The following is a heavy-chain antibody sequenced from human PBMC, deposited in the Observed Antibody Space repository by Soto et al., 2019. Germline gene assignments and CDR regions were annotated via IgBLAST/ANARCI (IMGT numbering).Heavy chain of an antibody. Sequence: QLQLQESGPGLVKPSETLSLTCTVSGGSISSSIYYWGWIRQPPGKGLEWIGSIYYSGSTYYNPPPKRRVTIAVDSSKNHFSLKPSSVAAADTAVYYCARLNVVAARKNDYYYYGMDVWGQGTTVTVSS. CDR1: GGSISSSIYY. J-gene: IGHJ6*02. CDR3: ARLNVVAARKNDYYYYGMDV. CDR2: IYYSGST. D-gene: IGHD6-6*01. V-gene: IGHV4-39*02.